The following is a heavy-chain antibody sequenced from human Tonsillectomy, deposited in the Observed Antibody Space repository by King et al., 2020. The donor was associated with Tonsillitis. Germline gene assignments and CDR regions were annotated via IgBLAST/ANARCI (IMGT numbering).Heavy chain of an antibody. V-gene: IGHV5-10-1*03. J-gene: IGHJ6*02. CDR2: IDPSDSYT. CDR3: ARRSGYYNSYGMDV. Sequence: VQLVESGAEVKKPGESLRISCKGSGFSFSSYWISWVRQMPGKGLEWMGKIDPSDSYTNYSPSFQGHVTISADKSISTAYLQWSSLKASDTAVYYCARRSGYYNSYGMDVWGQGTTVTVSS. CDR1: GFSFSSYW.